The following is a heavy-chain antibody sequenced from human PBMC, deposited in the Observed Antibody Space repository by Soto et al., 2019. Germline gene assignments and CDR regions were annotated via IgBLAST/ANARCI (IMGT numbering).Heavy chain of an antibody. D-gene: IGHD4-17*01. J-gene: IGHJ4*02. V-gene: IGHV4-34*01. Sequence: PSETLSLTCAVYGGSFSGYYWSWIRQPPGKGLEWIGEINHSGSTNYNPSLKSRVTISVDTSKNQFSLKLSSVTAADTAVYYCARGPGDTDFDYWGQGTRGTVS. CDR3: ARGPGDTDFDY. CDR2: INHSGST. CDR1: GGSFSGYY.